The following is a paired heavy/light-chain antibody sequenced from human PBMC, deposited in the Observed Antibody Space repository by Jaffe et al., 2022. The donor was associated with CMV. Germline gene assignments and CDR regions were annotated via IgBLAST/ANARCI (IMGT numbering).Heavy chain of an antibody. CDR2: IYSGGDT. D-gene: IGHD2-2*02. Sequence: VQLVESGGGLIQPGGSLRLSCAASGFTVSSNYMNWVRQAPGKGLEWVSVIYSGGDTYYADSVKGRFIVSRDNSKNTVNLQMNNLRAEDTAVYFCARENIVVVPAAIVRYFYYGMDVWGQGTTVTVSS. CDR1: GFTVSSNY. V-gene: IGHV3-53*01. J-gene: IGHJ6*02. CDR3: ARENIVVVPAAIVRYFYYGMDV.
Light chain of an antibody. CDR1: QGIKND. CDR2: GTS. Sequence: DIQMTQSPSSLSASVGDRVTITCRASQGIKNDLGWYQQKPGKAPKRLVYGTSNLQSGVPSRFSGSGSGTEFTLTISSLQPEDFATYYCLQYNDYPRTFGQGTKVEIK. CDR3: LQYNDYPRT. V-gene: IGKV1-17*01. J-gene: IGKJ1*01.